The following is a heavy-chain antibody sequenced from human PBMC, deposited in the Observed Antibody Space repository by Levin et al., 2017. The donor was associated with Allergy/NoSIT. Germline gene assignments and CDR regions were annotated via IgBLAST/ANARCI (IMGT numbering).Heavy chain of an antibody. CDR2: ISSSGSTV. J-gene: IGHJ4*02. CDR3: ATDWTVTAIGGGGFN. D-gene: IGHD2-21*02. V-gene: IGHV3-11*01. CDR1: GFTFSDYY. Sequence: GGSLRLSCAASGFTFSDYYMSWIRQAPGKGLEWVSYISSSGSTVYYADSVKGRFTISRDNAKNSLYLQMNSLRAEDTAVYYCATDWTVTAIGGGGFNWGQGTLVTVSS.